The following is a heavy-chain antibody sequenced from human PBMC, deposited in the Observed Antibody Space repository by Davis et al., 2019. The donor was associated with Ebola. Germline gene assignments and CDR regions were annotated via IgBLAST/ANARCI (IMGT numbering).Heavy chain of an antibody. V-gene: IGHV1-3*01. CDR1: GYTFTRSA. CDR2: NNVGNGNT. Sequence: SDTVSCLPSGYTFTRSALLPVRQLSELPPMATEWNNVGNGNTKYSQKFQGRVNITRDTSASTAYMELRSLRSDDTAVYYCARIRYCGGDCSRQYYDGMDVWGKGTTVTVSS. D-gene: IGHD2-21*02. CDR3: ARIRYCGGDCSRQYYDGMDV. J-gene: IGHJ6*04.